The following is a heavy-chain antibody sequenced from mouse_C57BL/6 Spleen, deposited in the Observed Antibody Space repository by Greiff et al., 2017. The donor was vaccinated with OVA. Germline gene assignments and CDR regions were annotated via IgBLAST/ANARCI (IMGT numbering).Heavy chain of an antibody. CDR1: GYSITSGYD. V-gene: IGHV3-1*01. D-gene: IGHD2-5*01. CDR3: ARESNYDYAMDY. Sequence: EVQLVESGPGMVKPSQSLSLTCTVTGYSITSGYDWHWLRHFPGNKLEWMGYISYSGSTNYNPSLKSRISITHDTSKNHFFLKLNSVTTEDTATYYCARESNYDYAMDYWGQGTSVTVSS. J-gene: IGHJ4*01. CDR2: ISYSGST.